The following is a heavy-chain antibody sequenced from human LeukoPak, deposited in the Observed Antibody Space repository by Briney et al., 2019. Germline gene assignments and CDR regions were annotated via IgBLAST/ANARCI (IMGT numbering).Heavy chain of an antibody. CDR3: ARTKTECILDL. J-gene: IGHJ2*01. D-gene: IGHD2-21*02. CDR2: IRQDGGEI. V-gene: IGHV3-7*01. Sequence: GESLRLSCTGSGFMFNAYWMTWVRKAPGMGLEWVGNIRQDGGEIFYVDSVRGRFTISRDNAKNSLYLHLNSLRAEDTAVYYCARTKTECILDLCGRGTLVTVSS. CDR1: GFMFNAYW.